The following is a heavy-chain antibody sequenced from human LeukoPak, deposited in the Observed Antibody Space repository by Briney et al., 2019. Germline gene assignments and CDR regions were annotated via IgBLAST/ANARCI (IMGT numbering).Heavy chain of an antibody. D-gene: IGHD3-10*01. J-gene: IGHJ5*02. CDR1: GYSISSGYY. Sequence: SETLSLACTVSGYSISSGYYWSWIRQPPGKGLECIGYIHYTGSTNYNPSLKSRVTISVDTSKNQFSLKLSSVTAADTAIYYCARGGYYGSGNDFRFDPWGQGTLVTVSS. CDR2: IHYTGST. CDR3: ARGGYYGSGNDFRFDP. V-gene: IGHV4-61*01.